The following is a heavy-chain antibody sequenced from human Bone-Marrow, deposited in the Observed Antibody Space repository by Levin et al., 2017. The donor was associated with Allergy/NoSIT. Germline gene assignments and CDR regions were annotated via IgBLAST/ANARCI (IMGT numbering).Heavy chain of an antibody. J-gene: IGHJ5*02. CDR1: GFTFSNSW. D-gene: IGHD5-24*01. V-gene: IGHV3-7*01. Sequence: QPGGSLRLSCAASGFTFSNSWMSWVRQAPGKELEWVANIKEDGSEKYYVDSVKGRFTISRDNAKNSLYVQMNSLRAEDTAVYYCARDQFRRATIGARWFDPWGQGTLVTVSS. CDR2: IKEDGSEK. CDR3: ARDQFRRATIGARWFDP.